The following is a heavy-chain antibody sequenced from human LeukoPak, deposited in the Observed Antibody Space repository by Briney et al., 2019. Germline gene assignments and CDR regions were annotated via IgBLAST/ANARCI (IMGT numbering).Heavy chain of an antibody. Sequence: GASVKVSCKASGYTFTSYDINWVRQATGQGLEWMGWISAYNGNTNYAQKLQGRVTMTTDTSTSTAYMELRSLRSDDTAVYYCARELLKDSNWFDPWGQGTLVTVSS. CDR3: ARELLKDSNWFDP. CDR1: GYTFTSYD. J-gene: IGHJ5*02. D-gene: IGHD2-15*01. V-gene: IGHV1-18*01. CDR2: ISAYNGNT.